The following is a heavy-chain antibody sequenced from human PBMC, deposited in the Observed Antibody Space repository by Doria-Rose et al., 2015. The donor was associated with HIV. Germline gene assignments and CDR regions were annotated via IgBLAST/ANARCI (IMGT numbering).Heavy chain of an antibody. J-gene: IGHJ4*02. CDR3: ARIKSSRWYHKYYFDF. D-gene: IGHD6-13*01. CDR2: IFSDDER. CDR1: GVSLSSPGMG. V-gene: IGHV2-26*01. Sequence: QVTLKESDPVLVKPTETLTLTCAVSGVSLSSPGMGVSWIRQPPGKALERLANIFSDDERSNKPSLKSRLTISRGTSKSQVVLTMTDMDPVDTATYYCARIKSSRWYHKYYFDFWGQGTLVIVSA.